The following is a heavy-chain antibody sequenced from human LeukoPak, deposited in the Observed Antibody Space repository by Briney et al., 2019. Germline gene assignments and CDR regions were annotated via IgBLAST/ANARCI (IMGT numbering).Heavy chain of an antibody. J-gene: IGHJ4*02. CDR1: GGSISSYY. Sequence: SETLSLTCTVSGGSISSYYWSWIRQPPGKGLEYIGYIYYSGSTDYNPSLKSRLTISVDTSKNQFSLKLSSLTAADTAVYYCARADQRLYTSGWTYYFDYWGQGTLVTVSS. D-gene: IGHD6-19*01. V-gene: IGHV4-59*01. CDR2: IYYSGST. CDR3: ARADQRLYTSGWTYYFDY.